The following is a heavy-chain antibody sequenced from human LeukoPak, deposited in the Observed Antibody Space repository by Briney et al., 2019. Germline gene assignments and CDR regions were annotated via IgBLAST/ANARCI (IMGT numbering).Heavy chain of an antibody. CDR1: GGSISSGDYY. V-gene: IGHV4-30-4*08. J-gene: IGHJ3*02. D-gene: IGHD1-26*01. CDR2: IYYSGST. Sequence: SQTLSLTCTVSGGSISSGDYYWSWIRQPPGKGPEWIGYIYYSGSTYYNPSLKSRVTISVDTSKNQFSLKLSSVTAADTAVYYCASASWELMTFDIWGQGTMVTVSS. CDR3: ASASWELMTFDI.